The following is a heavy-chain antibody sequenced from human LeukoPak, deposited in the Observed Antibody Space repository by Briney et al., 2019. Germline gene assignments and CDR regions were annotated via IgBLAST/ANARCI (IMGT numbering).Heavy chain of an antibody. CDR3: SRQTISCHDF. D-gene: IGHD5-24*01. J-gene: IGHJ4*02. CDR2: IRSKTSHYAT. V-gene: IGHV3-73*01. CDR1: GFSFSDSP. Sequence: GGSLRLSCATSGFSFSDSPIHWVRQASGKGLEWVGHIRSKTSHYATAYSESVKGRFTISRDDSKNTAYLQMNSLKPEDTAVHYCSRQTISCHDFWGQGTLVTVSS.